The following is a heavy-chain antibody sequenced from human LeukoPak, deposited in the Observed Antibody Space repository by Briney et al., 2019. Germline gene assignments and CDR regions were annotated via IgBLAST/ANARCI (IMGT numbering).Heavy chain of an antibody. D-gene: IGHD1-14*01. J-gene: IGHJ6*02. CDR1: GYSFTSYW. V-gene: IGHV5-51*01. CDR3: ATVSVVTGYGMDV. Sequence: KHGESLKISCKGSGYSFTSYWIGWVRQLPGKGLEWMGIIYPSDSDTRYSPSFQGQVTISADKSISTAYLQWSSLKASDTAMYYCATVSVVTGYGMDVWGQGTTVIVSS. CDR2: IYPSDSDT.